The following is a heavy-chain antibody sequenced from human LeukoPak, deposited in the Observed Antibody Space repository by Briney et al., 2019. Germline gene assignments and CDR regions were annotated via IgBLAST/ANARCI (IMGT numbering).Heavy chain of an antibody. CDR1: GFTFSSYA. Sequence: GGSLRLSCAASGFTFSSYAMSWVRQAPGKGLEWVSAISANGGGTYYADSVKGRFTISRDNSKNTLYLQMNSLGAEDTAVYYCAKGSSPFDYWGQGTLVTVSS. CDR2: ISANGGGT. V-gene: IGHV3-23*01. J-gene: IGHJ4*02. D-gene: IGHD6-13*01. CDR3: AKGSSPFDY.